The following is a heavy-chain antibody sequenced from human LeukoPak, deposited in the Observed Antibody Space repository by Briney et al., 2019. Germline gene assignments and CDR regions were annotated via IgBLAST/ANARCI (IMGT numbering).Heavy chain of an antibody. J-gene: IGHJ5*02. CDR3: AKDSGSSSGYETWFDP. CDR1: GFTFSSYG. D-gene: IGHD5-12*01. CDR2: ISWSSDNI. Sequence: GGSLRLSCAASGFTFSSYGMSWVRQAPGKGLEWVSGISWSSDNIDYADSVKGRFTISRDNSKNSLYLQMNSLRAEDTALYYCAKDSGSSSGYETWFDPWGQGTLVTVSS. V-gene: IGHV3-9*01.